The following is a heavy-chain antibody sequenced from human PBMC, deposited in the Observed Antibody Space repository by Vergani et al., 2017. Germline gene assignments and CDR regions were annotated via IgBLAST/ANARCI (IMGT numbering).Heavy chain of an antibody. V-gene: IGHV1-2*02. CDR1: GYTFTDYF. J-gene: IGHJ4*02. CDR2: INPNSGGT. D-gene: IGHD1-14*01. Sequence: QVQLVQSGAEVKKPGASVKVSCKASGYTFTDYFMHWVRQAPGQGLEWMGWINPNSGGTNYAQKFQGMVTMTRDTSISTAYMELSNLRSDDTAGYYCARVGTSSNRDYLDYWGQGTLVTVSS. CDR3: ARVGTSSNRDYLDY.